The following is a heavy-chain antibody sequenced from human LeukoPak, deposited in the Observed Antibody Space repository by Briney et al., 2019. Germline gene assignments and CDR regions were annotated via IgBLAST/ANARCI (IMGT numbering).Heavy chain of an antibody. J-gene: IGHJ4*02. CDR2: ISWNSGSI. V-gene: IGHV3-9*01. D-gene: IGHD3-22*01. Sequence: GGSLRLSCAASGFTFDDYAMHWVRQAPGKGLEWVSGISWNSGSIGYADSVKGRFTISRDNAKNSLYLQMNSLRAEDTALYYCAKDYYYDSSGYHIDYWGQGTLVTVSS. CDR3: AKDYYYDSSGYHIDY. CDR1: GFTFDDYA.